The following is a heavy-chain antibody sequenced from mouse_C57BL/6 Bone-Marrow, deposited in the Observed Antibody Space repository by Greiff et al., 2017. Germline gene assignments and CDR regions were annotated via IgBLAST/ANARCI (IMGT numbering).Heavy chain of an antibody. CDR3: TRSGSYYYGSSYGV. CDR1: GYTFTDYE. Sequence: VQLQQSGAELVRPGASVTLSCKASGYTFTDYEMHWVKQTPVHGLEWIGAIDPETGGTAYNQKFKGKAILTADKSPSTAYMELRSLTSEDSAVYYCTRSGSYYYGSSYGVWGTGTTVTVSS. CDR2: IDPETGGT. V-gene: IGHV1-15*01. J-gene: IGHJ1*03. D-gene: IGHD1-1*01.